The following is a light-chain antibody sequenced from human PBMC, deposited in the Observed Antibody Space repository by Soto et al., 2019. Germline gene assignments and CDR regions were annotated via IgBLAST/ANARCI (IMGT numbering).Light chain of an antibody. V-gene: IGLV2-14*01. CDR1: SSDISIYNY. CDR3: CSYTSSTNYV. J-gene: IGLJ1*01. CDR2: EVS. Sequence: QSALTQPASVSGSPGQWITISCTGTSSDISIYNYVSWYQQHPGKAPKLIIYEVSNRPSGISNRFSGAKSGNTASLTISGLQVEDEADYYCCSYTSSTNYVFGAGTKVTVL.